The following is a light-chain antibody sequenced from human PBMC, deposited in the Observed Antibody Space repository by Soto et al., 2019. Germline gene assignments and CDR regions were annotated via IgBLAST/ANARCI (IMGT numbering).Light chain of an antibody. Sequence: QSVLTQPPSVSGAPGQRVTISCTGSSSNIGAGYEVIWYQHLPGAAPKLLIYGNTNRPSGVPDRFSGSKSGTSASLAITGLQAEDEADYYCQSYDSSLSALYVFGTGTKLTVL. J-gene: IGLJ1*01. V-gene: IGLV1-40*01. CDR1: SSNIGAGYE. CDR2: GNT. CDR3: QSYDSSLSALYV.